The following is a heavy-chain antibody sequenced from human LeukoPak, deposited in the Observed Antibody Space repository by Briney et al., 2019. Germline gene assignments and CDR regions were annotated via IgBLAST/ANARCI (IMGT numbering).Heavy chain of an antibody. J-gene: IGHJ4*02. CDR3: ARDAPYYYDSSGYYIDY. CDR2: ISSSRSYI. D-gene: IGHD3-22*01. V-gene: IGHV3-21*01. CDR1: GFTFSSYS. Sequence: GGSLRLSCAASGFTFSSYSMNWVRQAPGKGLEWVSSISSSRSYIYYADSVKGRFTISRDNAKNSLYLQMNSLRAEDTAVYYCARDAPYYYDSSGYYIDYWGQGTLVTVSS.